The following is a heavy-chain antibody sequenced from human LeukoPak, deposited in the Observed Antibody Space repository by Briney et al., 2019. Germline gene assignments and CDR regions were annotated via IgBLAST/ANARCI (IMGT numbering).Heavy chain of an antibody. J-gene: IGHJ4*02. D-gene: IGHD3-22*01. Sequence: PSETLSLTCAVSGGSISSSNWWSWVRQPPGKGLEWIGEIYHSGSTNYNPSLKSRVTKSVDKSKNQFSLKLSSVTAADTAVYYCARATDYYDSSGYYSYWGQGTLVTVSS. CDR3: ARATDYYDSSGYYSY. CDR1: GGSISSSNW. V-gene: IGHV4-4*02. CDR2: IYHSGST.